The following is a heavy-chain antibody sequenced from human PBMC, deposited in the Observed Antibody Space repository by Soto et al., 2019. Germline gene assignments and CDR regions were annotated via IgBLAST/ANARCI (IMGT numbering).Heavy chain of an antibody. D-gene: IGHD3-10*01. J-gene: IGHJ6*02. CDR3: ARDCPELLVGYNYYYCMDV. V-gene: IGHV1-18*01. CDR1: GYTFTSYG. CDR2: ISAYNGNT. Sequence: QVQLVQSGAEVKKPGASVKVSCKASGYTFTSYGISWVRQAPGQGLEWMGWISAYNGNTNYAQKLQGRVTMTTDTSTSTAYMELRSLRSDDTAVYYCARDCPELLVGYNYYYCMDVWGQRTTVTVSS.